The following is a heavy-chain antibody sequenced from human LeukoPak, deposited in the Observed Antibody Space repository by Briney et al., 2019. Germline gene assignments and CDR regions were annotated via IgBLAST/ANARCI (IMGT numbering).Heavy chain of an antibody. CDR3: ARASQDAAFDI. Sequence: GGSLRLSCAASGFTLSSYAMHWVRQAPGKGLEWVAVISYDGSNKYYADSVKGRFTISRDNSKNTLYLQMNSLRAEDTAVYYCARASQDAAFDIWGQGTMVTVSS. V-gene: IGHV3-30-3*01. CDR2: ISYDGSNK. CDR1: GFTLSSYA. J-gene: IGHJ3*02.